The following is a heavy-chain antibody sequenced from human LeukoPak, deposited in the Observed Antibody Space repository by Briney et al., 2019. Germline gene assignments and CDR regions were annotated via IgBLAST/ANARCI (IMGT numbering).Heavy chain of an antibody. CDR3: ASGCSSTSCYPGGIYYYGMDV. CDR2: INPNSGGT. J-gene: IGHJ6*02. CDR1: GYTFTGYY. Sequence: GASVKVSCKASGYTFTGYYMHWVRQAPGQGLEWMGWINPNSGGTSYAQKFQGRVTMTRDTSISTAYMELSRLRSDDTAVYYCASGCSSTSCYPGGIYYYGMDVWGQGTTVTVSS. V-gene: IGHV1-2*02. D-gene: IGHD2-2*01.